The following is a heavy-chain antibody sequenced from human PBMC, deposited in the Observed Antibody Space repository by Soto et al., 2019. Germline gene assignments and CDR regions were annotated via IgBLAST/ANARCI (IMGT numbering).Heavy chain of an antibody. CDR2: ISWNSGSI. J-gene: IGHJ1*01. CDR1: GGSISSYY. D-gene: IGHD3-22*01. Sequence: LSLTCTVSGGSISSYYWSWIRQPPGKGLEWVSGISWNSGSIGYVDSVKGRFTTSRDNAKNSLYLQMNSLRAEDTALYYCAKDYYYDSSGNFQYWGQGTLVTVSS. CDR3: AKDYYYDSSGNFQY. V-gene: IGHV3-9*01.